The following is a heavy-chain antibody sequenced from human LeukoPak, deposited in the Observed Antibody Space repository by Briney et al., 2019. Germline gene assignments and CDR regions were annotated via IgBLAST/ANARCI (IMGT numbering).Heavy chain of an antibody. CDR2: ISGSGGST. D-gene: IGHD6-6*01. CDR3: AKVSRIAARPYYYGMDV. Sequence: ASVKVSCKASGGTFSSYAMSWVRQAPGKGLEWVSAISGSGGSTYYADSVKGRFTISRDNSKNTLYLQMNSLRAEDTAVYYCAKVSRIAARPYYYGMDVWGQGTTVTVSS. V-gene: IGHV3-23*01. CDR1: GGTFSSYA. J-gene: IGHJ6*02.